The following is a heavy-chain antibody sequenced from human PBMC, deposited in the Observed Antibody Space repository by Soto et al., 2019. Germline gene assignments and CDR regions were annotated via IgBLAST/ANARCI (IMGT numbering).Heavy chain of an antibody. CDR3: ARDAGGLNSGSYGWFDP. J-gene: IGHJ5*02. V-gene: IGHV1-3*01. D-gene: IGHD1-26*01. Sequence: QVLLVQSGAEVRKPGASVKVSCKASGYNFSTYSMYWVRQAPGQRLEWMGWINGDTGKARYSQKYQGRLTITRDTSASTAYMELSSLRSDDTALFYCARDAGGLNSGSYGWFDPWGQGTLVTVSS. CDR1: GYNFSTYS. CDR2: INGDTGKA.